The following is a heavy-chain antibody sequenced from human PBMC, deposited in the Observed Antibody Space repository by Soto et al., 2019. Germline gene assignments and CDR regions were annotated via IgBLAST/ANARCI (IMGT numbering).Heavy chain of an antibody. V-gene: IGHV4-30-2*01. D-gene: IGHD2-15*01. J-gene: IGHJ3*02. CDR3: ARAPAYCSGGSCYVGAFDI. CDR1: GGSISSGGYS. CDR2: IYHSGST. Sequence: QLQLQESGSGLVKPSQTLSLTCAVSGGSISSGGYSWSWIRQPPGKGLEWNGYIYHSGSTYYNPSLKSRVTISVDRSKNQFSLELNSVTAADTAVYYCARAPAYCSGGSCYVGAFDIWGQGTMVTVSS.